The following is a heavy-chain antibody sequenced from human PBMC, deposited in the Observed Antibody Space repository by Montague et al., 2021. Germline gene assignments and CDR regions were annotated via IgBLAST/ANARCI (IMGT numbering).Heavy chain of an antibody. CDR2: ISSSSSYI. Sequence: SLRLSCAASGFTFRSYSMNWVRQAPGKGLEWVSSISSSSSYIYYTDSVKGRFTISRDNAKNSLYPQMNSLRAEDTAVYYCARDYYGSGRGEDYFDYWGQGTLVTVSS. CDR3: ARDYYGSGRGEDYFDY. CDR1: GFTFRSYS. J-gene: IGHJ4*02. V-gene: IGHV3-21*01. D-gene: IGHD3-10*01.